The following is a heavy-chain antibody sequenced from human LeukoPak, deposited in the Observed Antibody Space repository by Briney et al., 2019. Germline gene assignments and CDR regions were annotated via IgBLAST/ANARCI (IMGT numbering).Heavy chain of an antibody. D-gene: IGHD6-19*01. CDR2: ISGSGGST. Sequence: GGSLRLSCAASGFTFSSYAMSWVRQAPGKGLEWVSAISGSGGSTYYADSVKGRFTISRDNSKNTLYLQTNSLRAEDTAVYYCAKDDIAVAGTSAFDYWGQGTLVTVSS. V-gene: IGHV3-23*01. CDR1: GFTFSSYA. CDR3: AKDDIAVAGTSAFDY. J-gene: IGHJ4*02.